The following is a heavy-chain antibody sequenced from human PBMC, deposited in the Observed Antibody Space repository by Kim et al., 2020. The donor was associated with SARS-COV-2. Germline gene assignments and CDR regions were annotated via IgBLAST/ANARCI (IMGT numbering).Heavy chain of an antibody. CDR2: IYYSGST. Sequence: SETLSLTCTVSGGSISSNYWSWIRQPPGKGLEWIGYIYYSGSTNYNPSLKSRVTISVDTSKNQFPLKLSPVTAADTAGYYCAKYGAYCGGDCYSDEYYFDYWGQGTLVTVSS. D-gene: IGHD2-21*02. J-gene: IGHJ4*02. CDR1: GGSISSNY. V-gene: IGHV4-59*01. CDR3: AKYGAYCGGDCYSDEYYFDY.